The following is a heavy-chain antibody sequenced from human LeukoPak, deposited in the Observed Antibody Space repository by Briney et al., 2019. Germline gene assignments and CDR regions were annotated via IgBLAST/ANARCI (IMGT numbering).Heavy chain of an antibody. D-gene: IGHD1-26*01. V-gene: IGHV3-30*04. CDR1: GFTFSSYA. Sequence: GRSLRLSCAASGFTFSSYAMHWVRQAPGKGLEWVAVISYDGSNKYYADSVKGRFTISRDNSKNTLYLQMSGLRAEDTAVYYCARGVDSGSSLDYWGQGTLVTVSS. J-gene: IGHJ4*02. CDR2: ISYDGSNK. CDR3: ARGVDSGSSLDY.